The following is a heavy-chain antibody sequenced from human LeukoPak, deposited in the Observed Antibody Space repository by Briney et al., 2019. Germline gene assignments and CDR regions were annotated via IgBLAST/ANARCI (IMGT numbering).Heavy chain of an antibody. CDR2: ISSSGSTI. J-gene: IGHJ4*02. CDR1: GFTFSDYY. CDR3: ARAVLRFLEWPDY. Sequence: GGSLRLSCAASGFTFSDYYMSWIRQAPGKGLGWVSYISSSGSTIYYADSVKGRFTISRDNAKNSLYLQMNSLRAEDTAVYYCARAVLRFLEWPDYWGQGTLVTVSS. D-gene: IGHD3-3*01. V-gene: IGHV3-11*01.